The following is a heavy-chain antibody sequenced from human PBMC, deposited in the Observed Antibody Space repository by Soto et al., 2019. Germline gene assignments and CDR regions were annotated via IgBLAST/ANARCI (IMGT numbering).Heavy chain of an antibody. CDR3: ARGVLRYAEY. Sequence: EVQLVESGGGLVQPGGSLRLSCAASGFTFSSYSMNWVRQAPGKGLEWVSYISSSSSTIYYADSVKGRFTISRDNAKNSLDLQMNSRRAEDTAVYYCARGVLRYAEYWGQGTLVTVSS. CDR1: GFTFSSYS. CDR2: ISSSSSTI. D-gene: IGHD3-9*01. V-gene: IGHV3-48*01. J-gene: IGHJ4*02.